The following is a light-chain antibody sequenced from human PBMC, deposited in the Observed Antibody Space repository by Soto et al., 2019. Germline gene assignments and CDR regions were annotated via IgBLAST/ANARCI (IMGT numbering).Light chain of an antibody. Sequence: SYELTQPPSVSVSPGQTARITCSGDALPKQYAYWYQQKPGQAPVLVIYKDSERPSGIPERFSGSSSGTTVTLTISGVQAEDEADYYCQSADSSVTYLVFGGGTKVTVL. J-gene: IGLJ2*01. CDR3: QSADSSVTYLV. V-gene: IGLV3-25*03. CDR1: ALPKQY. CDR2: KDS.